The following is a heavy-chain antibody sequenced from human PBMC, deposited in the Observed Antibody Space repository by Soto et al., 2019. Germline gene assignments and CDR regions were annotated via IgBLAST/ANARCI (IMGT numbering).Heavy chain of an antibody. CDR1: GFTFINSW. CDR2: IKEDGTAK. CDR3: TTDRGYLTFDY. D-gene: IGHD3-22*01. J-gene: IGHJ4*02. Sequence: GGSLRLSCAASGFTFINSWMNWVRQAPWKGLEWVANIKEDGTAKYYLDSVKGRFTVSRDNVKNSLYLQMNSLRAEDTAMYYCTTDRGYLTFDYWGPGTLVTVSS. V-gene: IGHV3-7*01.